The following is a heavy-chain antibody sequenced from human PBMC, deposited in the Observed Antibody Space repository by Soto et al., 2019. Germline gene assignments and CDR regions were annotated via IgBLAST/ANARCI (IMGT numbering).Heavy chain of an antibody. Sequence: ASVKVSCKASGYTFTSYDINWVRQATGQGLEWMGWMNPNSGNTGYAQKFQGRVTMTTDTSTSTAYMELRSLRSDDTAVYYCARDSPPVDYWGQGTLVTVSS. J-gene: IGHJ4*02. V-gene: IGHV1-8*01. CDR3: ARDSPPVDY. CDR1: GYTFTSYD. CDR2: MNPNSGNT.